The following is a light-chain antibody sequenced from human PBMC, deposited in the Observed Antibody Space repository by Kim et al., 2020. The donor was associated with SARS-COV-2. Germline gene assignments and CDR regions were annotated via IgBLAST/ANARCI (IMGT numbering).Light chain of an antibody. CDR2: ATS. CDR1: QTISTY. Sequence: LSASVGDRVTITCRASQTISTYLNWYHQKPGKAPKHLIYATSNLQNGVPSRFSGSGSGTDFTLTISSLQPEDFAIYYCQQTYGTPTFGQGTKLEI. CDR3: QQTYGTPT. V-gene: IGKV1-39*01. J-gene: IGKJ2*01.